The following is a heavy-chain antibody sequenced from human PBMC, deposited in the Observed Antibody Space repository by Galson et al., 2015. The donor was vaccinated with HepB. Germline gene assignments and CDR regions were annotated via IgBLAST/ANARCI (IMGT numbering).Heavy chain of an antibody. J-gene: IGHJ4*02. V-gene: IGHV1-58*01. CDR2: IVVGSGNT. CDR1: GFTFTSSA. CDR3: AADLLIGQYCGGDCYSGATFDY. Sequence: SVKVSCKASGFTFTSSAVQWVRRARGQRLEWIGWIVVGSGNTNYAQKFQERVTITRDMSTSTAYMELSSLRSEDTAVYYCAADLLIGQYCGGDCYSGATFDYWGQGTLVTVSS. D-gene: IGHD2-21*02.